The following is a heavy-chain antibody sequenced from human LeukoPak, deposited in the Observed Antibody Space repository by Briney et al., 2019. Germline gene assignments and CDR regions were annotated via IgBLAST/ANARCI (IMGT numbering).Heavy chain of an antibody. CDR3: ARQNDFRLDY. Sequence: GESLKISCKGSGCTFSSYWIGWVRQMPGKGLEWMGIIYPGDSDTRYSPSLQGQVTISVDTSIGTAYLQWSSLKASDTAIYYCARQNDFRLDYWGQGTLVTVSS. D-gene: IGHD3-3*01. J-gene: IGHJ4*02. CDR1: GCTFSSYW. V-gene: IGHV5-51*01. CDR2: IYPGDSDT.